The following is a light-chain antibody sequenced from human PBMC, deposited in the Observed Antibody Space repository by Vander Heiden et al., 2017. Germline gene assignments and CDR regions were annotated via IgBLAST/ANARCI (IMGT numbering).Light chain of an antibody. V-gene: IGLV3-1*01. Sequence: SYELTQPPSVSVSPGQTASLTCSGDQLGDKYACWYQQKPGKSPVLVIYQDSKRPSGIPERFSGSNSGNTATLTISGTQAMDEADYYCQAWDSSTGGVFGGGTKLTVL. J-gene: IGLJ2*01. CDR2: QDS. CDR3: QAWDSSTGGV. CDR1: QLGDKY.